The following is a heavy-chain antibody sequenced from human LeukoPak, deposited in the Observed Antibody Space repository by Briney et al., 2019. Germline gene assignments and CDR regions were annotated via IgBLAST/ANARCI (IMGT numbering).Heavy chain of an antibody. CDR3: ARGPGTIFGVVTLGYYYYGMDV. CDR1: GFTFSSYA. D-gene: IGHD3-3*01. J-gene: IGHJ6*02. Sequence: QPGGSLRLSCAASGFTFSSYAMHWVRQAPGKGLEWVAVISYDGSNKYYADSVKGRFTISRDNSKNTLYLQMNSLRAEDTAVYYCARGPGTIFGVVTLGYYYYGMDVWGQGTTVTVSS. V-gene: IGHV3-30-3*01. CDR2: ISYDGSNK.